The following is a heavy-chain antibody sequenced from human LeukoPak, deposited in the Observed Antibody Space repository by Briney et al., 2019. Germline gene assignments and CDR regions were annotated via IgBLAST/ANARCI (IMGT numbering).Heavy chain of an antibody. CDR2: IIPIFGTA. V-gene: IGHV1-69*13. J-gene: IGHJ4*02. D-gene: IGHD3-3*01. CDR1: GGTFSSYA. Sequence: ASAKVSCKASGGTFSSYAISWVRQAPGQGLEWMGGIIPIFGTANYAQKFQGRVTITADESTSTAYMELSSLRSEDTAVYYCARDIHYDFWSGYNYWGQGTLVTVSS. CDR3: ARDIHYDFWSGYNY.